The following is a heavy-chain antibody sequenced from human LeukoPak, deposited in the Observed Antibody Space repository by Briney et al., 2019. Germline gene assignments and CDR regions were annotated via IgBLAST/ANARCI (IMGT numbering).Heavy chain of an antibody. CDR1: GFTFSSYA. CDR2: IIGRFIGT. D-gene: IGHD3-22*01. CDR3: ARETAAYYDSSGYYPYDAFDI. Sequence: GRSLRLSCAASGFTFSSYAISWVRQAPGEGLEWVSAIIGRFIGTYYADSVKGRFTISRDTSKNTLYLQMNSLRAEDTAVYYCARETAAYYDSSGYYPYDAFDIWGQGTMVTVSS. V-gene: IGHV3-23*01. J-gene: IGHJ3*02.